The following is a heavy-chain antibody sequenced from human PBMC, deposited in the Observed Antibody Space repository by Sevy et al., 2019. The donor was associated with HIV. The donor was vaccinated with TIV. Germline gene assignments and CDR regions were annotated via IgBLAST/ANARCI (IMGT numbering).Heavy chain of an antibody. Sequence: SETLSLTCTVSGGSISSSSYYWNWIRQPPGKGLEWIGSIYYTGSTYYKPSLKSRVTISIDTSKNQFSLKLTSVTAADTAVYYCARPEGLQLIYAMDFWGQGTTVTVSS. D-gene: IGHD3-3*01. CDR2: IYYTGST. CDR1: GGSISSSSYY. V-gene: IGHV4-39*01. J-gene: IGHJ6*01. CDR3: ARPEGLQLIYAMDF.